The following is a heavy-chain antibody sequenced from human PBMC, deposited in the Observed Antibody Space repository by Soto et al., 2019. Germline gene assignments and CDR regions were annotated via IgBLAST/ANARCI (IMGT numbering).Heavy chain of an antibody. J-gene: IGHJ4*02. CDR3: ARGRVGTAYFDY. D-gene: IGHD2-21*02. CDR1: GFTFTSNS. V-gene: IGHV3-48*02. Sequence: GGSLRLSCAASGFTFTSNSMNWVRQAPGEGLEWISYITSSSTTIYYADSVKGRFTISRDNAKNSVYLQLNSLRDEDTALYYCARGRVGTAYFDYWGQGALVTVSS. CDR2: ITSSSTTI.